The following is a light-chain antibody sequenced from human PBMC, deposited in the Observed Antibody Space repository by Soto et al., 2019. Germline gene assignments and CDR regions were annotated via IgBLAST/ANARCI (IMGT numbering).Light chain of an antibody. V-gene: IGLV1-51*02. CDR3: GASNSTLSAYL. Sequence: QSVLAQPPSVSAAPGQKVTISCSGSSSNIGNNHVSWYQHLPGTAPKLLISENHKRPSGIPDRFSGSKSGTSATLGITGLQTGDDAEYYWGASNSTLSAYLFATGPKVTGL. CDR1: SSNIGNNH. J-gene: IGLJ1*01. CDR2: ENH.